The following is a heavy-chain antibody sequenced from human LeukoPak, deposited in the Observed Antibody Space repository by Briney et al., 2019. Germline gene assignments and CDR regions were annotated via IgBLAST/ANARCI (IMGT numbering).Heavy chain of an antibody. CDR2: ISAYNGNT. V-gene: IGHV1-18*04. Sequence: ASVKVSCKASGYTFTSYYIHWVRQAPGQGLEWMGWISAYNGNTNYAQKLQGRVTMTTDTSTSTAYMELRSLRSDDTAVYYCARDPRTYDSSSWYGTWGQGTLVTVSS. CDR1: GYTFTSYY. CDR3: ARDPRTYDSSSWYGT. J-gene: IGHJ5*02. D-gene: IGHD6-13*01.